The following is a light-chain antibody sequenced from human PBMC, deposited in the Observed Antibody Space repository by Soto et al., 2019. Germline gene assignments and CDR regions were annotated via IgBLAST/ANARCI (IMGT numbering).Light chain of an antibody. CDR3: LQSNIIPLT. CDR2: VVS. J-gene: IGKJ1*01. Sequence: DIQMTQSPSSLSASVGDRVTITCRASRSVSNYLGRYQQKPGKAPKIQIYVVSSLQSGVPSRFSGRGSGTDFTLTIRRVQPEAVGSDYCLQSNIIPLTFGQGTKVVIK. V-gene: IGKV1-39*01. CDR1: RSVSNY.